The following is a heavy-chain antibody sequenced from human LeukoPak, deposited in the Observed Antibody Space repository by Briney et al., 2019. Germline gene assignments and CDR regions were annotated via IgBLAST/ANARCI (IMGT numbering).Heavy chain of an antibody. CDR1: GGSMSTYY. V-gene: IGHV4-4*08. Sequence: PSETLSLTCTVSGGSMSTYYWSWVRQAPGKGLEWIGYVYHSGTTNYNPSLKSRVSISADTSKNHFSLRLKSVVAADTAAYFCARYGGPIAYLDHWGQGMVVTVAS. CDR2: VYHSGTT. CDR3: ARYGGPIAYLDH. D-gene: IGHD4-23*01. J-gene: IGHJ4*02.